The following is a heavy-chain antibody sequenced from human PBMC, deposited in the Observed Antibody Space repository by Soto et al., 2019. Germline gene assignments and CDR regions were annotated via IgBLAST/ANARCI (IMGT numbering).Heavy chain of an antibody. CDR2: ISSSGGST. CDR3: GKRPGYSYGKY. Sequence: PGGSLRLSCVASGFTFSSYAMSWVRQAPGKGLEWVSAISSSGGSTYYADSVKGRFTISRDNSKNTLYLQMNSLRAEDTAVYYCGKRPGYSYGKYWGQGTLVTVSS. CDR1: GFTFSSYA. V-gene: IGHV3-23*01. D-gene: IGHD5-18*01. J-gene: IGHJ4*02.